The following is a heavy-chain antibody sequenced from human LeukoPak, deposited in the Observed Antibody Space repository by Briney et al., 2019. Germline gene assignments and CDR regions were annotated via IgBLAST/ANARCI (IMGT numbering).Heavy chain of an antibody. CDR2: ISGSGGST. V-gene: IGHV3-23*01. J-gene: IGHJ4*02. D-gene: IGHD3-10*01. CDR1: GFTFSSYA. CDR3: AKAPPPPITMVRGVIPSGFDY. Sequence: PGGSLRLSCAASGFTFSSYATSWVRQAPGKGLEWVSAISGSGGSTYYADSVKGRFTISRDNSKNTLYLQMNSLRAEDTAVYYCAKAPPPPITMVRGVIPSGFDYWGQGTLVTVSS.